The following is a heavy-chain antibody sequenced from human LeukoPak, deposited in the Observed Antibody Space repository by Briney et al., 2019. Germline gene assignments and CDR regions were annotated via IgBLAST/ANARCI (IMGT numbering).Heavy chain of an antibody. J-gene: IGHJ4*02. D-gene: IGHD3-16*01. V-gene: IGHV4-38-2*02. CDR2: IYRSGTS. CDR3: ARHRPGGGSNDYFDF. Sequence: PSETLSLTCTVSHSSISSGYYWGWIRQPPGKGLQWIASIYRSGTSSYNPSLKGRVTISVDTSKNDFSLNLRSVTAADTAMYYCARHRPGGGSNDYFDFWGQGVPATVSS. CDR1: HSSISSGYY.